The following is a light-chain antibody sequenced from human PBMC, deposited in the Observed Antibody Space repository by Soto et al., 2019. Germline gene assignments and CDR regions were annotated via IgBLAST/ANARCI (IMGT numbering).Light chain of an antibody. J-gene: IGKJ1*01. Sequence: DIVMPQSPDSLAVSMGERATINCKSSQSVLYSSNNNNYIAWYQQKPGQPPKLIIYWASTRESGVPDRFSGSGSGTDFTLTISSLQAEDVAIYYCQQYYDTPSTFGQGTKVDIK. V-gene: IGKV4-1*01. CDR2: WAS. CDR3: QQYYDTPST. CDR1: QSVLYSSNNNNY.